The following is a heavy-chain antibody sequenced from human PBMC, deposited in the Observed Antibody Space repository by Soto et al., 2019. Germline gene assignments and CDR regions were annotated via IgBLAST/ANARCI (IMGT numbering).Heavy chain of an antibody. V-gene: IGHV3-23*01. CDR1: GFAFASYA. CDR3: ARCATPAAGTGAFDI. Sequence: EVQLLESGGGLVPPGGSLRLSCAASGFAFASYAMTWVRQAPGKGLEWVSAFSATDGSSQYAASVKGRFTISRDNSDNTLYLQMNSLSAEDTAIYYCARCATPAAGTGAFDIWGRGTVVTVSS. J-gene: IGHJ3*02. CDR2: FSATDGSS. D-gene: IGHD6-13*01.